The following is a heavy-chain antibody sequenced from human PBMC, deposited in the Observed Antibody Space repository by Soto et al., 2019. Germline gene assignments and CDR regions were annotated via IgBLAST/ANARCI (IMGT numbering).Heavy chain of an antibody. CDR1: GFTFSSYA. D-gene: IGHD2-15*01. J-gene: IGHJ4*02. CDR3: ARDYGGNPGIY. V-gene: IGHV3-30-3*01. Sequence: GGSLRLSCAASGFTFSSYAMHWVRQAPGKGLEWVAVISYDGSNKYHADSVKGRFTISRDNAKDTLYLQMNSLRAEDTAVYYCARDYGGNPGIYWGQGTLVTVSS. CDR2: ISYDGSNK.